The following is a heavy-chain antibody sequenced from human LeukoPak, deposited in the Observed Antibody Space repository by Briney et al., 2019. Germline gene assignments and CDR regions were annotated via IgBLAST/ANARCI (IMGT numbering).Heavy chain of an antibody. CDR3: ARDSAAHTYYYYYMDV. Sequence: PGGSLRLSCAASGFTFSSYSMNWVRQAPGKGLEWVSSISSSSSYIYYADSVKGRFTISRDNAKNSLYLQMNSLRAEDTAVYYCARDSAAHTYYYYYMDVWGKGTTVTVSS. D-gene: IGHD6-13*01. CDR2: ISSSSSYI. J-gene: IGHJ6*03. V-gene: IGHV3-21*01. CDR1: GFTFSSYS.